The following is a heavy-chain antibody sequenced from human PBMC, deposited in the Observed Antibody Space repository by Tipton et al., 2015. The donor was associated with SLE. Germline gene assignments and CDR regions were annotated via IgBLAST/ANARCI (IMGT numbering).Heavy chain of an antibody. D-gene: IGHD6-13*01. V-gene: IGHV4-39*07. J-gene: IGHJ4*02. CDR1: GGSFSSYY. CDR3: ARDVLGIAAAQLDY. CDR2: IYYSGST. Sequence: TLSLTCAVYGGSFSSYYWGWIRQPPGKGLEWIGSIYYSGSTYYNPSLKSRVTISVDTSKNQFSLKLSSVTAADTAVYYCARDVLGIAAAQLDYWGQGTLVTVSS.